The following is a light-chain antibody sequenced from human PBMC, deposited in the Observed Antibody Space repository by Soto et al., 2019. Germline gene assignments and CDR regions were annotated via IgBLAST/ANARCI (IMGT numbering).Light chain of an antibody. Sequence: QSALTQPASVSGSPGQSITISCAGTSSDVGGYNYVSWYQQHPGNAPKLLIYEVSNRPSGVSNRFSGSKSGNTASLTISGLQAEDEADYYCSSYTSSSTGGYVFGTGTKVTVL. CDR1: SSDVGGYNY. V-gene: IGLV2-14*01. CDR3: SSYTSSSTGGYV. J-gene: IGLJ1*01. CDR2: EVS.